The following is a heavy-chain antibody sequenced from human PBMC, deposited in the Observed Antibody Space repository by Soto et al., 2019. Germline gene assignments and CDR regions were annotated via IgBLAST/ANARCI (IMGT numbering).Heavy chain of an antibody. Sequence: GGSLRLSCAASAFTFSSYAMSWVRQAPGKGLEWVSAISGSGGSIDYGDSVKGRFTISRDNSKNTLYLQMNSLRAGDTAVYYCAILGGNSRGHFQHWGQGTLVTVSS. CDR2: ISGSGGSI. D-gene: IGHD5-18*01. CDR1: AFTFSSYA. J-gene: IGHJ1*01. V-gene: IGHV3-23*01. CDR3: AILGGNSRGHFQH.